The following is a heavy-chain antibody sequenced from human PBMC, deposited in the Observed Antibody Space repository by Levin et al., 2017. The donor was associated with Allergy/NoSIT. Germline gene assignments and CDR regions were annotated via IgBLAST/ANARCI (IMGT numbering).Heavy chain of an antibody. CDR2: IDRDGSAR. V-gene: IGHV3-7*01. CDR1: GFTFTDRW. J-gene: IGHJ4*02. Sequence: GGSLRLSCAASGFTFTDRWMIWVRQAPGKGLEWVANIDRDGSARNYLDSVKGRFTISRDNAKSTLSLQMNSLRAGDTAVYYCVRDLNWSSFNWGQGTRVTVSS. CDR3: VRDLNWSSFN.